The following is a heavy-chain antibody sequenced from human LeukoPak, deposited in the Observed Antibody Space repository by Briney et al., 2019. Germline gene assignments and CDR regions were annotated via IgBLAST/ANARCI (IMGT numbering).Heavy chain of an antibody. CDR1: GGSFSGYY. Sequence: SETLSLTCAVYGGSFSGYYWSWIRQPPGKGLEWIGEINHSGSTNYNPSLKSRVTISVDTSKNQFSLKLSSVTAADTAVYYCARGRGRGATAAQHYFDYWGQGTLVTVSP. V-gene: IGHV4-34*01. CDR2: INHSGST. J-gene: IGHJ4*02. CDR3: ARGRGRGATAAQHYFDY. D-gene: IGHD3-10*01.